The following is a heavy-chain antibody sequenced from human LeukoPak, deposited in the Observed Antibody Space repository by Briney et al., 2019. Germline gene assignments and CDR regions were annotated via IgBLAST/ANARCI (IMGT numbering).Heavy chain of an antibody. D-gene: IGHD3-10*01. Sequence: ASVKVSCKASGYTFTSYYMHWVRQAPGQGLEWMGIINPSGGSTSYAQKFQGRVTMTRDTSTSTVYMELSSLRSEDTAVYYCARAGLLWFGEFGVWFDPWGQGTLVTVSS. J-gene: IGHJ5*02. V-gene: IGHV1-46*01. CDR3: ARAGLLWFGEFGVWFDP. CDR2: INPSGGST. CDR1: GYTFTSYY.